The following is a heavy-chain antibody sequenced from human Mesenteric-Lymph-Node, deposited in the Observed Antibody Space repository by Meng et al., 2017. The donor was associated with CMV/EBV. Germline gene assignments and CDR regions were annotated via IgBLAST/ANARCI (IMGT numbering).Heavy chain of an antibody. V-gene: IGHV3-11*01. Sequence: GESLKISCAASEFTFSDYYFHWLRQAPGKGLEWVSYIGTTGSYICYTDSVKGRFTISRDNSKSSVYLQMNNLGTEDTAIYCCARGQRAGDYYFNGLDVWGQGTTVTVSS. D-gene: IGHD6-25*01. J-gene: IGHJ6*02. CDR2: IGTTGSYI. CDR3: ARGQRAGDYYFNGLDV. CDR1: EFTFSDYY.